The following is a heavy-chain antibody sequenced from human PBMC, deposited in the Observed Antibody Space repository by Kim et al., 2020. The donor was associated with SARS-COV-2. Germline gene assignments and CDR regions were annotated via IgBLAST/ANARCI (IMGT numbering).Heavy chain of an antibody. J-gene: IGHJ6*02. D-gene: IGHD3-22*01. Sequence: GGSLRLSCAASGFTFGTYWMCWVRQAPGKGLEWVASIRQDGIEENYVDSVKGRFTISRDNAQNSLYLQMNSLRDEDKAVYYCVRAGGGPIVVDKYGMDVWGQGTTVTVYS. CDR2: IRQDGIEE. CDR3: VRAGGGPIVVDKYGMDV. CDR1: GFTFGTYW. V-gene: IGHV3-7*01.